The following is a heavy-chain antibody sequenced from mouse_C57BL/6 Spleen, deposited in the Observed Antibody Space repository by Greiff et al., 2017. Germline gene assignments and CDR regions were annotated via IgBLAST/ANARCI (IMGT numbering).Heavy chain of an antibody. CDR1: GYTFTSYW. J-gene: IGHJ4*01. D-gene: IGHD2-13*01. CDR2: IDPSDSYT. CDR3: ARGDGGYALDY. V-gene: IGHV1-69*01. Sequence: VQLQQPGAELVMPGASVKLSCKASGYTFTSYWMHWVKQRPGQGLEWIGEIDPSDSYTNYNQKFKGKSTLTVDKSSSTAYMQLSSLTSEDYAVYYCARGDGGYALDYWGKGTSVTVSS.